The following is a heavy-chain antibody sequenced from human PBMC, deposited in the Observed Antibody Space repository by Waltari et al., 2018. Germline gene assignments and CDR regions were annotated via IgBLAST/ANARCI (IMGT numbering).Heavy chain of an antibody. CDR3: ARGQFLEWLSNHPDV. V-gene: IGHV3-74*01. CDR2: INSDGSST. D-gene: IGHD3-3*01. CDR1: GFTFSSYW. J-gene: IGHJ6*02. Sequence: EVQLVESGGGLVQPGGSLRLSCAASGFTFSSYWMHWVRNAPGKGLVWVSRINSDGSSTSYADSVKGRFTISRDNAKNTLYLQMNSLRAEDTAVYYCARGQFLEWLSNHPDVWGQGTTVTVS.